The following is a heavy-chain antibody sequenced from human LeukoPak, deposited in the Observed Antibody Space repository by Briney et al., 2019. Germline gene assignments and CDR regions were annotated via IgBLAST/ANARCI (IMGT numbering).Heavy chain of an antibody. D-gene: IGHD6-13*01. J-gene: IGHJ4*02. Sequence: SETLSLTCTVSGGSTSSYYWSWIRQPPGKGLEWIGYIYYSGSTNYNPSLKSRVTISVDTSKSQFSLKLSSVTAADTAVYYCARGLSSWYFDYWGQGTLVTVSS. CDR1: GGSTSSYY. CDR2: IYYSGST. V-gene: IGHV4-59*01. CDR3: ARGLSSWYFDY.